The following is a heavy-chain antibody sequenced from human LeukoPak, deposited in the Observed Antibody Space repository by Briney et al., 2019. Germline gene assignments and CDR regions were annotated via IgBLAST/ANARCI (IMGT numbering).Heavy chain of an antibody. CDR1: GYTFTGYY. J-gene: IGHJ4*02. CDR2: INPNSGGT. V-gene: IGHV1-2*02. Sequence: ASVKVSCKASGYTFTGYYMHWVRQAPGQGLEWMGWINPNSGGTNYAQKFQGRVTMTRDTSISTAYMELSRLRSDDTAVYYRARGRGIAAAGDDYWGQGTLVTVSS. D-gene: IGHD6-13*01. CDR3: ARGRGIAAAGDDY.